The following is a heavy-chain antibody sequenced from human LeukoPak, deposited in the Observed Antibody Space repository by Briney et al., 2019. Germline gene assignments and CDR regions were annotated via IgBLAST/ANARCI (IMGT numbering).Heavy chain of an antibody. Sequence: SQTLSLTCAISGDSVSSTAWNWIRQSPSRGLEWLGRTYYRSKWYNDYAVSVKSRITINPDTSKNQFSLQLNSVTPEDTAVYYCARDPRYSSGWPLWGQGTLVTVSS. J-gene: IGHJ4*02. CDR2: TYYRSKWYN. V-gene: IGHV6-1*01. CDR3: ARDPRYSSGWPL. D-gene: IGHD6-19*01. CDR1: GDSVSSTA.